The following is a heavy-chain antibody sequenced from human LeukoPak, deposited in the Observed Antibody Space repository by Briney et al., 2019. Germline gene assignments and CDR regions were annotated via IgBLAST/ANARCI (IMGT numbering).Heavy chain of an antibody. CDR2: IYYSGST. D-gene: IGHD4/OR15-4a*01. CDR3: ATDLYGGNVH. J-gene: IGHJ4*02. CDR1: GGSISSYY. V-gene: IGHV4-59*01. Sequence: SETLSLTCTVSGGSISSYYWSWIRQPPGKGLEWIGYIYYSGSTNYNPSLKSRVTISVDTSKNQFSLKLSSVTAADTAVYYCATDLYGGNVHWGQGTLVTVSS.